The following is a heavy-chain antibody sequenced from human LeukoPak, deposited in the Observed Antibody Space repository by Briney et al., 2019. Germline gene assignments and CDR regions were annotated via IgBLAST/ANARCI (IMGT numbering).Heavy chain of an antibody. CDR1: GYSFTSYW. D-gene: IGHD6-19*01. Sequence: GESLKISCKGSGYSFTSYWIGWVRQRPGKGLEWMGIIYPGDSDTRYSPSFQGQVTISADKSISTAYLQWNSLKASDTAMYYCTLYSSGWYIDYWGQGTLVTVSS. CDR3: TLYSSGWYIDY. V-gene: IGHV5-51*01. J-gene: IGHJ4*02. CDR2: IYPGDSDT.